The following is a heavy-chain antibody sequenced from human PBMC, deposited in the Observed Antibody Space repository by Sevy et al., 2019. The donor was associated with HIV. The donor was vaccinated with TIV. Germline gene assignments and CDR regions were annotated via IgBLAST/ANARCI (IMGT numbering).Heavy chain of an antibody. J-gene: IGHJ4*02. CDR2: IKQDGSEK. Sequence: GGSLRLSCAASGFTFSSYWMSWVRQAPGKGLEWVANIKQDGSEKYYVNSVKGRFTIPRDNAKNSLYLQMNSLRAEDTAVYYCARVSGYSYGYFYFDYWGQGTLVTVSS. D-gene: IGHD5-18*01. V-gene: IGHV3-7*01. CDR3: ARVSGYSYGYFYFDY. CDR1: GFTFSSYW.